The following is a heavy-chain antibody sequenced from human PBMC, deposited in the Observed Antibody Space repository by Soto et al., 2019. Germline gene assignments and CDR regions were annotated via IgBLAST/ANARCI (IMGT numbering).Heavy chain of an antibody. V-gene: IGHV4-31*03. J-gene: IGHJ6*02. CDR2: IYYSGST. D-gene: IGHD3-22*01. CDR1: GGSISSGGYY. CDR3: ARGRGIVVVIPRRGIYGMDV. Sequence: PSETLSLTCTVSGGSISSGGYYWSWIRQHPGKGLEWIGYIYYSGSTYYNPSLKSRVTISVDTSKNQFSLKLSSVTAADTAVYYCARGRGIVVVIPRRGIYGMDVWGQGTTVTVSS.